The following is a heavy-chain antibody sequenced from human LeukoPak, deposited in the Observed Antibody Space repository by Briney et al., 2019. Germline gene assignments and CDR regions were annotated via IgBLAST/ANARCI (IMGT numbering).Heavy chain of an antibody. CDR2: IYTSGST. V-gene: IGHV4-4*07. J-gene: IGHJ5*02. Sequence: SETLSLTCNVSGASISDYYWSWIRQSAGKGLEWIGRIYTSGSTNYNPSLKSRVTISVDTSKNQFSLKLSSVTAADTAVYYCARASSISWSSGWFDPWGQGTLVTVSS. CDR3: ARASSISWSSGWFDP. CDR1: GASISDYY. D-gene: IGHD6-13*01.